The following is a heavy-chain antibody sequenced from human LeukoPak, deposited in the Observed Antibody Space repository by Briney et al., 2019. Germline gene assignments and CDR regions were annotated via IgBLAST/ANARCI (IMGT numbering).Heavy chain of an antibody. CDR1: GGSISSYY. D-gene: IGHD3-22*01. J-gene: IGHJ5*02. CDR3: ARGPWYYYDSSGYYQYNWFDP. V-gene: IGHV4-59*01. CDR2: IYYSGRT. Sequence: PSETLSLTCTVSGGSISSYYWSWIRQPPGKGLEWVGYIYYSGRTNYNPSLKSRVTISVDTSKNQFSLKLSSVTAADTAVYYCARGPWYYYDSSGYYQYNWFDPWGQGTLVTVSS.